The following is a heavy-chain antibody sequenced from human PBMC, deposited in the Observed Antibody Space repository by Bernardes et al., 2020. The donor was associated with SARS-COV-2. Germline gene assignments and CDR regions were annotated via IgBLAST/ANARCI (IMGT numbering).Heavy chain of an antibody. CDR1: GGSLRGNY. J-gene: IGHJ4*02. V-gene: IGHV4-34*01. CDR2: VDYSGAT. Sequence: SETLSLTCTVTGGSLRGNYWAWIRQPPGKALEWIGQVDYSGATNYNPSLKSRVTMSAAASENQFFLRVTSVTAADTAMYYCARVSMKYQLPRHFDLWGQGALVTVSS. CDR3: ARVSMKYQLPRHFDL. D-gene: IGHD2-2*01.